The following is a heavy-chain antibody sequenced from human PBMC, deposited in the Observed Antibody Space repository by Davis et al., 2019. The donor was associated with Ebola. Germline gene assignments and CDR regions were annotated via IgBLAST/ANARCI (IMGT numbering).Heavy chain of an antibody. CDR2: IYYSGST. Sequence: SETLSPTCTLSGGSISSGDYYWSWLRQPPGKGLEWIGYIYYSGSTYYNPSLKSRVTITVETSKNQFSLKLSAVTAAHTAVYYCARVVVRYCSSTSCSNYGMDVWGQGTTVTVSS. CDR3: ARVVVRYCSSTSCSNYGMDV. V-gene: IGHV4-30-4*01. D-gene: IGHD2-2*01. J-gene: IGHJ6*02. CDR1: GGSISSGDYY.